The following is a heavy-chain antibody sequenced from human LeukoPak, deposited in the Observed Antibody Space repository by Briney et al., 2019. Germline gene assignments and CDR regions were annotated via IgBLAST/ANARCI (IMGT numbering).Heavy chain of an antibody. CDR2: MNANSGNA. D-gene: IGHD5-12*01. CDR3: ARDRRLVATMASWFDP. CDR1: GYTFSSYD. V-gene: IGHV1-8*01. Sequence: ASVKVSCKASGYTFSSYDINWVRQATGQGLEWMGWMNANSGNAGYAQKFQGRVTMTTDTSTSTAYMELRSLRSDDTAVYYCARDRRLVATMASWFDPWGQGTLVTVSS. J-gene: IGHJ5*02.